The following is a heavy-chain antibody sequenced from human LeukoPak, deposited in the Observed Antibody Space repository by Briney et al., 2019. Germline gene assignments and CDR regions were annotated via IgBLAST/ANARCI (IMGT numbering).Heavy chain of an antibody. CDR2: ISSSSSYI. D-gene: IGHD3-10*01. V-gene: IGHV3-21*01. Sequence: GGSLRLSCAASGFTFSSYSMNWVRQAPGKGLEGVSSISSSSSYIYYADSVKGRFTISRDNAKNSLYLQMNSLRAEDTAVYYCAREDYYGSGSYGLPNWFDPWGQGTLVTVSS. CDR3: AREDYYGSGSYGLPNWFDP. J-gene: IGHJ5*02. CDR1: GFTFSSYS.